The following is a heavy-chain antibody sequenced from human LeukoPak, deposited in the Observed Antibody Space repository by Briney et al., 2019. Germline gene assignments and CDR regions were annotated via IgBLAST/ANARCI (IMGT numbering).Heavy chain of an antibody. CDR3: ARGGIVGASAFDI. J-gene: IGHJ3*02. D-gene: IGHD1-26*01. CDR1: GFTFSSYG. CDR2: ISSSSSYI. Sequence: GGSLRLSCAASGFTFSSYGMNWVRQAPGKGLEWVSSISSSSSYIYYADSVKGRFTISRDNAKNSLYLQMNSLRAEDTAVYYCARGGIVGASAFDIWGQGTMVTVSS. V-gene: IGHV3-21*01.